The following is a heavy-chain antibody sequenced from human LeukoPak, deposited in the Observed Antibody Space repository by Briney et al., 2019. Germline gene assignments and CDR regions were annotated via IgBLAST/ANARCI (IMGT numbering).Heavy chain of an antibody. CDR3: ARVPPSAHQMLSSDY. D-gene: IGHD2-2*01. CDR2: ISANNGET. V-gene: IGHV1-18*04. J-gene: IGHJ4*02. Sequence: ASVMVSCKVSGYTFTNYGISWVRQAPGQGLEWMAWISANNGETRYAQNLQGRVTMPTDTSTSTAYMELRSLRSDDTAVYYCARVPPSAHQMLSSDYWGQGTQVTVSS. CDR1: GYTFTNYG.